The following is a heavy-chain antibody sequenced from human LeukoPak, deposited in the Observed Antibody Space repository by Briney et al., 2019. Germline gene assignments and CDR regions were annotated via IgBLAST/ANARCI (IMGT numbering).Heavy chain of an antibody. CDR1: GGSFSGYY. CDR3: ARDVIGSGLRFLEWSDGLDAFDI. V-gene: IGHV4-34*01. Sequence: PSETLSLTCAVYGGSFSGYYWSWIRQPPGKGLEWIGEINHSGSTNYNPSLKSRVTISVDTSKNQFSLKLSSVTAEDTAVYYCARDVIGSGLRFLEWSDGLDAFDIWGQGTMVTVSS. J-gene: IGHJ3*02. CDR2: INHSGST. D-gene: IGHD3-3*01.